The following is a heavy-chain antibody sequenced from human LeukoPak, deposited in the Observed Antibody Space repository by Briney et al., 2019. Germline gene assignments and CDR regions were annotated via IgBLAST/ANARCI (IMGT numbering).Heavy chain of an antibody. V-gene: IGHV4-34*01. CDR2: INHSGST. CDR1: GGSFSGYY. D-gene: IGHD3-3*01. Sequence: SETLSLTCAVYGGSFSGYYWSWIRQPPGKGLEWIGEINHSGSTNYNPSLKSRVTISVDTSKNQFSLKLTSVTAADTAVYYCARGVPEYYDFWSGYFYYFDYWGQGTLVTVSS. J-gene: IGHJ4*02. CDR3: ARGVPEYYDFWSGYFYYFDY.